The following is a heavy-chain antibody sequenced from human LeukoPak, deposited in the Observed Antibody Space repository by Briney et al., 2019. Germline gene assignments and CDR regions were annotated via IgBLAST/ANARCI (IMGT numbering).Heavy chain of an antibody. CDR2: INPNSGGT. J-gene: IGHJ3*02. CDR1: GYTFTGYY. Sequence: GASVKVSCKASGYTFTGYYMHWVRQAPGQGLEWMGWINPNSGGTNYAQKFQGRVTMTRDTSISTAYMELSRLRSDDTAVYYCARGYCSSTSCYGLWGAFDIWGQGTIVTVSS. CDR3: ARGYCSSTSCYGLWGAFDI. V-gene: IGHV1-2*02. D-gene: IGHD2-2*01.